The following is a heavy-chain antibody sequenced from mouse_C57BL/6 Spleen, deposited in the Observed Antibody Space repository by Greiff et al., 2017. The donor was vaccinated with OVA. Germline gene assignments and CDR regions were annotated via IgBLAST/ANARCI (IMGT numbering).Heavy chain of an antibody. Sequence: QVQLQQSGPGLVQPSQSLSITCTVSGFSLTSYGVHWVRQSPGKGLEWLGVIWRGGSTDYNAAFMSRLSITKDNSKSQVFFKMNSLQADDTAIYXCAKKGEFGGYYAMDYWGQGTSVTVSS. CDR2: IWRGGST. CDR1: GFSLTSYG. CDR3: AKKGEFGGYYAMDY. V-gene: IGHV2-5*01. J-gene: IGHJ4*01.